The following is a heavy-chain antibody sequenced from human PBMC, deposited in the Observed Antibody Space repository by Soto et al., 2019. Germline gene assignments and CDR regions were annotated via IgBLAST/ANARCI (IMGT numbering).Heavy chain of an antibody. V-gene: IGHV3-23*01. CDR2: ISGSGGST. D-gene: IGHD2-8*01. Sequence: GGSLRLSCAASGFTFSSYAMSWVRQAPGKGLEWVSAISGSGGSTYYADSVKGRFTMTWDTSTSTVSMQLSGLTSEDTAVYYCARALMQWPEKYYFDYWGQGTLVTVSS. CDR1: GFTFSSYA. CDR3: ARALMQWPEKYYFDY. J-gene: IGHJ4*02.